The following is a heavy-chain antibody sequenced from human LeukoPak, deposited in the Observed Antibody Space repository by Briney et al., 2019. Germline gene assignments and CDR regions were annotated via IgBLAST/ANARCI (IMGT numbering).Heavy chain of an antibody. CDR1: GFTFSDYY. V-gene: IGHV3-11*05. D-gene: IGHD2-21*02. CDR3: ARDSVGTDY. Sequence: PGGSLRLSCAASGFTFSDYYMSWIRQAPGKGLEWVSYISSSSSYTNYVDSVKGRFTISRDNAKNSLYLQMNSLRAEDTAVYYCARDSVGTDYWGQGTLVTVSS. CDR2: ISSSSSYT. J-gene: IGHJ4*02.